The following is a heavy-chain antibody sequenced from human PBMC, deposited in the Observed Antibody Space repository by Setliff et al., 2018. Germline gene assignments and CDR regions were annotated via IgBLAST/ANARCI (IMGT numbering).Heavy chain of an antibody. CDR2: LDWDDDK. V-gene: IGHV2-70*04. Sequence: LVNPTETLTLTCTFSGFSLSTTETHVSWIRQPPGKAPEWLARLDWDDDKFYSTSLRSRLTLSKDTSKNQVILTMTNMDPADTATYYCARLPPLVQNNGASNHAFDVWGPGAVVTVSS. D-gene: IGHD6-6*01. CDR1: GFSLSTTETH. CDR3: ARLPPLVQNNGASNHAFDV. J-gene: IGHJ3*01.